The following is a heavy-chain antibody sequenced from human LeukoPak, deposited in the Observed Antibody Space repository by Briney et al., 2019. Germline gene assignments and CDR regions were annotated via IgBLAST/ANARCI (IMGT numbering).Heavy chain of an antibody. CDR1: GFTFSSSA. D-gene: IGHD4-23*01. Sequence: GASVKVSCKASGFTFSSSAVQWVRQARGQGLEWIGWIVVGGGNTNYAQRSQDRITITRDMSTSTAYMELSSLRSEDTAVYYCVAEIYGGNSDCCTFDFWGPGTPVTVSS. CDR2: IVVGGGNT. CDR3: VAEIYGGNSDCCTFDF. J-gene: IGHJ3*01. V-gene: IGHV1-58*01.